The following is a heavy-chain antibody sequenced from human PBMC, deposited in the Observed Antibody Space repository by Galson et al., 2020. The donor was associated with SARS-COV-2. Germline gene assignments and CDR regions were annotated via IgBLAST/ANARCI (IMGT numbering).Heavy chain of an antibody. CDR2: IFSSGST. V-gene: IGHV4-39*07. Sequence: ALETLSLTCAVSGGSITSSPYYWGWIRQPPGKDLEWIGSIFSSGSTHYNPSLNSRVTISVDTSKNQFSLNLKSVTAADTAVYYCATPTSAMYYDKYDHYGFYAFDVCGQVTMVPVAS. CDR1: GGSITSSPYY. J-gene: IGHJ3*01. D-gene: IGHD3-22*01. CDR3: ATPTSAMYYDKYDHYGFYAFDV.